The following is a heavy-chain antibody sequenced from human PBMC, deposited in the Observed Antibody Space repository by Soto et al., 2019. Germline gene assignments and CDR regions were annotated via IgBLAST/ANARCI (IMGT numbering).Heavy chain of an antibody. CDR1: GGTFSSYA. CDR2: IIPIFGTA. V-gene: IGHV1-69*01. Sequence: QVQLVQSGAEVKKPGSSVKVSCKASGGTFSSYAISWVRQAPGQGLEWMGGIIPIFGTANYAQKFQGRVTITAAESTSTAYMELSSMRSEDTAVYYCARTYDFWSGFSYYYYYGMDVWGQGTTVTVSS. CDR3: ARTYDFWSGFSYYYYYGMDV. J-gene: IGHJ6*02. D-gene: IGHD3-3*01.